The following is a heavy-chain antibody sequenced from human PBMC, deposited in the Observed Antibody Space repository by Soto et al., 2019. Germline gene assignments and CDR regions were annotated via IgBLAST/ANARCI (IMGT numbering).Heavy chain of an antibody. CDR1: GGSISSGGYY. D-gene: IGHD3-10*01. V-gene: IGHV4-31*03. J-gene: IGHJ6*02. CDR2: IYYSGST. CDR3: ARVFGFGGMDV. Sequence: SETLSLTCTVSGGSISSGGYYWSWIRQHPGKGLEWIGYIYYSGSTYYNPSLKSRVTISVDTSKNQFPLKLSSVTAADTAVYYCARVFGFGGMDVWGQGTTVTVSS.